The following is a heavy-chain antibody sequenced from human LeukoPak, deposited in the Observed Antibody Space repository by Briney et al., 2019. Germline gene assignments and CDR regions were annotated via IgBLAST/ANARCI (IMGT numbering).Heavy chain of an antibody. V-gene: IGHV3-30*03. J-gene: IGHJ6*03. CDR2: ISYDGSNK. CDR3: ARDAIVVPAAIRQGFMDV. D-gene: IGHD2-2*01. CDR1: GFTFSSYG. Sequence: HPGGSLRLSCAASGFTFSSYGMHWVRQAPGKGLEWVAVISYDGSNKYYADSVKGRFTISRDNSKNTLYLQMNSLGAEDTAVYYCARDAIVVPAAIRQGFMDVWGKGTTVTISS.